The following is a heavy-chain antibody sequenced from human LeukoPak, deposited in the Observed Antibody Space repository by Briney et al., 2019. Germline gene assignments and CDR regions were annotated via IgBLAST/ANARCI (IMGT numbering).Heavy chain of an antibody. CDR1: GGSFSGYY. V-gene: IGHV4-34*01. J-gene: IGHJ4*02. CDR3: AREQGDYGDYPDY. D-gene: IGHD4-17*01. Sequence: PSETLSLTCAVYGGSFSGYYWSWIRQPPGKGLEWIGKINHSGSTNYNPSLKSRVTISVDTSKNQFSLKLSSVTAADTAVYYCAREQGDYGDYPDYWGQGTLVTVSS. CDR2: INHSGST.